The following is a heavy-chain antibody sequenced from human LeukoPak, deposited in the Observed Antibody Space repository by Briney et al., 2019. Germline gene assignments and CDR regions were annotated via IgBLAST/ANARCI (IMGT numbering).Heavy chain of an antibody. CDR1: GFTFSSYW. D-gene: IGHD3-3*01. J-gene: IGHJ4*02. CDR3: ARDRRYDFWVLDY. V-gene: IGHV3-74*01. CDR2: INSYGSST. Sequence: PGGSLRLSCAASGFTFSSYWMHWVRQAPGKGLVWVSRINSYGSSTSYADSVKGRFTISRDNAKNTLYLQMNSLRAEDTAVYYCARDRRYDFWVLDYWGQGTLVTVSS.